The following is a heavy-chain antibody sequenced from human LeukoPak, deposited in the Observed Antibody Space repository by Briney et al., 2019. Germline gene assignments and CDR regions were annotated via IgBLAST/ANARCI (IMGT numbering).Heavy chain of an antibody. Sequence: GGSLRLSCAASGFTFSSYWMTWVRQAPGKGPEWVANIKVDGSEKYYVDSVKGRFTVSRDNARKSLFLQMNNLRDEDAAVYYCVRAVRRSFDIWGQGTMVTVSS. V-gene: IGHV3-7*01. D-gene: IGHD3-10*01. J-gene: IGHJ3*02. CDR1: GFTFSSYW. CDR2: IKVDGSEK. CDR3: VRAVRRSFDI.